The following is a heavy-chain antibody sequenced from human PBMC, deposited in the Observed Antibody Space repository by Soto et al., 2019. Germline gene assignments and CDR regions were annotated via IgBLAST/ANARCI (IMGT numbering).Heavy chain of an antibody. CDR1: GGSISSGDYY. D-gene: IGHD3-22*01. V-gene: IGHV4-30-4*01. Sequence: SETLSLTCTVSGGSISSGDYYWSWIRQPPGKGLEWIGYIYYSGSTYYNPSLKSRVTISVDTSKNQFSLKLSSVTAADTAVYYCARARVYYDSSGHPYYFDYWGQGTLVTVS. CDR2: IYYSGST. J-gene: IGHJ4*02. CDR3: ARARVYYDSSGHPYYFDY.